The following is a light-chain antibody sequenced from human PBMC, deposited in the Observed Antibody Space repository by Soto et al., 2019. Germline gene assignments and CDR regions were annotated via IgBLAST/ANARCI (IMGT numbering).Light chain of an antibody. CDR1: QSVLYSSNNKNY. CDR2: WAS. J-gene: IGKJ3*01. CDR3: QQFYNTPFT. V-gene: IGKV4-1*01. Sequence: DIVMTQSPDSLAVSLGERATINCKSSQSVLYSSNNKNYLAWYQQNPGQPPKLLIHWASTRESGVPDRFSGSGSGTDFTLTISSLQAEDVAVYYCQQFYNTPFTFGPGTKVDIK.